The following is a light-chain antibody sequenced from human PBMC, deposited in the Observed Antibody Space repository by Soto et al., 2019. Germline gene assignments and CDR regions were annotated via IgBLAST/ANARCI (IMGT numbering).Light chain of an antibody. Sequence: EIVLTQCPATLSVSPWERFALSCGASQSVRSNLAWYQQKPGQAPRLLIYGASKRATGIPDRFSGSGSGTDFTLTISSLQPDDFATYYCQHYNSYSEAFGQGTKVDIK. V-gene: IGKV3D-15*01. CDR2: GAS. J-gene: IGKJ1*01. CDR1: QSVRSN. CDR3: QHYNSYSEA.